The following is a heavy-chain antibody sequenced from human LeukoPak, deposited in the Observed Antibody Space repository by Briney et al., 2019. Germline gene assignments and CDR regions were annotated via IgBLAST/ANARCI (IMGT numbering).Heavy chain of an antibody. D-gene: IGHD3-9*01. CDR3: ARDAYDILTGYYNNWFDP. J-gene: IGHJ5*02. Sequence: GGSLRLSCAASGLTFSSYWMSWVRQAPGKGLEWVANIKQDGSEKYYVDSVKGRFTISRDNAKNSLYLQMNSLRAEDTAVYYCARDAYDILTGYYNNWFDPWGQGTLVTVSS. CDR2: IKQDGSEK. CDR1: GLTFSSYW. V-gene: IGHV3-7*01.